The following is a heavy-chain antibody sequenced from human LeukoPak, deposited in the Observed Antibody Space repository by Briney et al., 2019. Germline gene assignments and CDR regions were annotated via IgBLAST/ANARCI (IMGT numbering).Heavy chain of an antibody. CDR2: INPSGGST. V-gene: IGHV1-46*01. J-gene: IGHJ4*02. CDR3: ARDWGGGYNYLFFDY. D-gene: IGHD5-24*01. CDR1: GYTFTSYY. Sequence: ASVKVSCKASGYTFTSYYMHWVRQAPGQGLEWMGIINPSGGSTSYAQKFQGRVTMTRDTSTSTVYMGLSSLRSEDTAVYYCARDWGGGYNYLFFDYWGQGTLVTVSS.